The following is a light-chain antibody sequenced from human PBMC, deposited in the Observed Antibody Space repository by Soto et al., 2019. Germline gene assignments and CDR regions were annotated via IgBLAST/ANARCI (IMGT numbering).Light chain of an antibody. J-gene: IGKJ3*01. Sequence: EIVLTQSPATLSLSPGERATLSCRASQSVRGSLAWYQQKPGQAPRLLIYDASNRATGIPARFSGGGSGTDFTLTISSLEPEDFAVYYCQQRSNWPTFGHGTKVDIK. CDR3: QQRSNWPT. CDR2: DAS. V-gene: IGKV3-11*01. CDR1: QSVRGS.